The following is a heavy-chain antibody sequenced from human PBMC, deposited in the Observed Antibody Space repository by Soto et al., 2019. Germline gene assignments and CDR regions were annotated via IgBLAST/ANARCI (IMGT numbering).Heavy chain of an antibody. J-gene: IGHJ4*02. V-gene: IGHV4-4*02. CDR2: IYRTGST. D-gene: IGHD1-7*01. CDR3: ASRDPGTSVDY. CDR1: GGSFTSNNW. Sequence: SETRSRTCAVSGGSFTSNNWWTWVRQPPGQGLEWIGEIYRTGSTNYNPSLKSRVTISLDKSENQFSLKVTSLTAADTAVYYCASRDPGTSVDYWGQGTLVTVSS.